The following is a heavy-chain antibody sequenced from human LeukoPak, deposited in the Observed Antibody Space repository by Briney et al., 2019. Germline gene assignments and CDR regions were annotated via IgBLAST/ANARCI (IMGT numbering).Heavy chain of an antibody. V-gene: IGHV3-13*05. J-gene: IGHJ2*01. CDR3: ARGGGTVPRYWYFDL. CDR2: IGTAGDP. Sequence: SGGSLRLSCAASGFTFSSYDMHWVRQATGKGLEWVSAIGTAGDPYYPGSVKGRFTISRENAKNSLYLQMNSLRAGNTAVCYCARGGGTVPRYWYFDLWGRGTLVTVSS. D-gene: IGHD4-17*01. CDR1: GFTFSSYD.